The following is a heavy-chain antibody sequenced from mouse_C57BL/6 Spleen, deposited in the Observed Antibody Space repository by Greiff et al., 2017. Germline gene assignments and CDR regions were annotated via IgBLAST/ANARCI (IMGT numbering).Heavy chain of an antibody. CDR2: IDPETGGT. D-gene: IGHD2-1*01. CDR1: GYTFTDYE. CDR3: TRGYYGNYVDFDY. J-gene: IGHJ2*01. Sequence: QVQLKESGAELVRPGASVTLSCKASGYTFTDYEMHWVKQTPVHGLEWIGAIDPETGGTAYNQKFKGKAILTADKSSSTAYMELRSLTSEDSAVYYCTRGYYGNYVDFDYWGQGTTLTVSS. V-gene: IGHV1-15*01.